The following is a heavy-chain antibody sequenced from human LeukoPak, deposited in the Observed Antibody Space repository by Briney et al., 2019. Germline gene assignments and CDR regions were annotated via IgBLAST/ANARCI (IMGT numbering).Heavy chain of an antibody. CDR2: IYPGDSDT. J-gene: IGHJ4*02. D-gene: IGHD3-3*01. CDR3: ARIPRITIFGVVISPYYFDY. V-gene: IGHV5-51*01. Sequence: GESLKISCKGSGYSFTSYWIGWVRQMPGKGLERMGIIYPGDSDTRYSPSFQGQVTISADKSISTAYLQWSSLKASDTAMYYCARIPRITIFGVVISPYYFDYWGQGTLVTVSS. CDR1: GYSFTSYW.